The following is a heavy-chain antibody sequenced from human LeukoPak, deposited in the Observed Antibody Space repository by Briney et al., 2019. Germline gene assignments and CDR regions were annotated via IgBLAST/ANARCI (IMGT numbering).Heavy chain of an antibody. D-gene: IGHD5-12*01. V-gene: IGHV3-33*01. Sequence: GGSLRLSCAASGFTFSSYGMHWVRQAPGKGLEWVAVIWYDGSNKYYADSVKGRFTISRDNSKNTLYLQMNSLRAEDTAVYYWARDWYRGFDWALDYYYYGMDVWGQGTTVTVSS. CDR1: GFTFSSYG. CDR3: ARDWYRGFDWALDYYYYGMDV. J-gene: IGHJ6*02. CDR2: IWYDGSNK.